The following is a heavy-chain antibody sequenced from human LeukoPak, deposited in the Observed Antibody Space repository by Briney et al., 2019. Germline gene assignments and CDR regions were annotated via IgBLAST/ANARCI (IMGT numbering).Heavy chain of an antibody. CDR3: ARGGDYGDLRYFDY. V-gene: IGHV4-59*01. CDR2: IHYRGST. Sequence: SETLSLTCTVSGGSINNYYWSWIRQPPGKGLEWIGHIHYRGSTNYNPSLKSRVTFSVDTSKNQFSLKLNSVTAADTAVYYCARGGDYGDLRYFDYWGQGTLVTVSS. D-gene: IGHD4-17*01. CDR1: GGSINNYY. J-gene: IGHJ4*02.